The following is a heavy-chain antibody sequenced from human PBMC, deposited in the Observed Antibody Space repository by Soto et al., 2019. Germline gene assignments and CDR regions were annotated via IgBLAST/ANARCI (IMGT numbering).Heavy chain of an antibody. Sequence: LGESLKISCKGSGYSFAGYWITWVRQKPGKGLEWMGRMDPSDSQTYYSPSFRGHVTISATKSITTVFLQWSSLRASDTAMYYCARQIYDSDTGPNFQYYFDSWGQGTPVTVSS. CDR1: GYSFAGYW. CDR3: ARQIYDSDTGPNFQYYFDS. D-gene: IGHD3-22*01. J-gene: IGHJ4*02. CDR2: MDPSDSQT. V-gene: IGHV5-10-1*01.